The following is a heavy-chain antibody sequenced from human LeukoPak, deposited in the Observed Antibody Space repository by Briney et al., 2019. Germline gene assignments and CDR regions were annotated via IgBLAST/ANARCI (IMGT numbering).Heavy chain of an antibody. J-gene: IGHJ4*02. CDR1: GGSFSGYY. D-gene: IGHD4-11*01. CDR3: ASAHYKKVG. Sequence: SETLSLTCAVYGGSFSGYYRSWIRQPPGKGLEWIGEINHSGSTNYNPSLKSRVTISVDTSKNQFSLKLSSVTAADTAVYYCASAHYKKVGWGQGTLVTVSS. CDR2: INHSGST. V-gene: IGHV4-34*01.